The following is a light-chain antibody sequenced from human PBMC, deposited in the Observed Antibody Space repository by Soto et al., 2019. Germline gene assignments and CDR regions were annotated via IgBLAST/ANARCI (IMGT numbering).Light chain of an antibody. J-gene: IGKJ4*01. Sequence: EIVMTQSPATLSVSPGERATLSCRASQSVSSNLAWYQQKPGQAPRLLIYGASTRATGIPARFSGSGSGTEFTLIISSLHSEDFAVYYCQQYYNWLTFGGGTKVEIK. CDR3: QQYYNWLT. V-gene: IGKV3-15*01. CDR2: GAS. CDR1: QSVSSN.